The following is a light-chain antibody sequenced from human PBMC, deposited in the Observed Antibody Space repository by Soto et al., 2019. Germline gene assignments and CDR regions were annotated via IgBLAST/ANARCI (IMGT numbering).Light chain of an antibody. V-gene: IGLV2-14*03. CDR2: DVS. CDR3: SSYTSSNTYV. J-gene: IGLJ1*01. Sequence: QSALTQPPSVSGSPGQSITISCTGTSSDVGAYNYVSWYQHHPGKAPKLMIYDVSIRPSGVSNRFSGSKSGNTASLTVSGLQAEDEADYYCSSYTSSNTYVFGTGTKLTVL. CDR1: SSDVGAYNY.